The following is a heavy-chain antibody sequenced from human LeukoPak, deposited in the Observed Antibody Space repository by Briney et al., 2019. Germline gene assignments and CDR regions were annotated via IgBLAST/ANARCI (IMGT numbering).Heavy chain of an antibody. J-gene: IGHJ5*02. Sequence: PSETLSLTCTVSGGSISSHYWSWIRQPPGKGLEWLGYIYYSGSTNYNPSLKSRVTISVDTSKNQFSLKLSSVTAADTAVYYCARDLAARSSRWFDPRGQGTLVTVSS. V-gene: IGHV4-59*11. D-gene: IGHD6-6*01. CDR3: ARDLAARSSRWFDP. CDR2: IYYSGST. CDR1: GGSISSHY.